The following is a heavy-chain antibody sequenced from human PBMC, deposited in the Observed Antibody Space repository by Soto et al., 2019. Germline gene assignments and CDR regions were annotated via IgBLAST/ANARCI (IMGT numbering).Heavy chain of an antibody. J-gene: IGHJ5*02. D-gene: IGHD2-15*01. CDR2: IFHSGNS. CDR3: ARLVLWVFATSADGRFYP. CDR1: GDSITTGYYY. V-gene: IGHV4-39*01. Sequence: SETLSLTCTVSGDSITTGYYYWGWIRQPPGKGLEWIGSIFHSGNSYYNPSLKSRVTISVDTSNNQFSLNLTSVTAADTAVYYCARLVLWVFATSADGRFYPWGKGTLVTVSS.